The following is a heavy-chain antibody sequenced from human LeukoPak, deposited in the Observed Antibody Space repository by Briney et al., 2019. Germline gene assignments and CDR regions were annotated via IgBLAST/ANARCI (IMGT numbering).Heavy chain of an antibody. CDR1: GFTFRTYS. D-gene: IGHD3-16*01. CDR3: ARDRQPMPGGVKGPNWFDP. Sequence: PGGSLRLSCAASGFTFRTYSIIWVRQAPGKGLEWVSHIGGSGSFIYYADSVKGRFTISRDNANNSVFLQMNSLRAEDTAVYYCARDRQPMPGGVKGPNWFDPWGQGTLVTVSS. V-gene: IGHV3-48*01. CDR2: IGGSGSFI. J-gene: IGHJ5*02.